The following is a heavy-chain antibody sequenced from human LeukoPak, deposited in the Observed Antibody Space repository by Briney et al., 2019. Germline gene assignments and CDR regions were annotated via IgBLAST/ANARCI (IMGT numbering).Heavy chain of an antibody. CDR1: GGSISSGSYY. CDR2: IYTSGST. J-gene: IGHJ3*02. CDR3: ARDFLRDCSSTSCYRSVAFDI. Sequence: SETLSLTCTVSGGSISSGSYYWSWIRQPAGKGLEWIGRIYTSGSTNYNPSLKSRVTISVDTSKNQFSLKLSSVTAADTAVYYCARDFLRDCSSTSCYRSVAFDIWGQGTMVTVSS. V-gene: IGHV4-61*02. D-gene: IGHD2-2*02.